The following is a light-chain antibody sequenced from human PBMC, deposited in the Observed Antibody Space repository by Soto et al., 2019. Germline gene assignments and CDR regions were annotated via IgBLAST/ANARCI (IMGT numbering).Light chain of an antibody. V-gene: IGKV3-20*01. Sequence: DIVLTQSPGTLSLSPGERATLSCRASQSVRNTYLAWYQQKPGQAPRLLIYDASSRATGIPDRFSGSGSGTDFTLTISRLEPEDFAVYYCQQYGSSPGLIPFGPGTKVDIK. CDR3: QQYGSSPGLIP. CDR2: DAS. J-gene: IGKJ3*01. CDR1: QSVRNTY.